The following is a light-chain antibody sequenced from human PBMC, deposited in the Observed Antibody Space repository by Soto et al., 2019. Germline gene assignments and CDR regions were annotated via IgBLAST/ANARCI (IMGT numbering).Light chain of an antibody. J-gene: IGLJ3*02. V-gene: IGLV2-8*01. CDR3: SSYAGRNNFGV. CDR2: EVS. CDR1: SSDVGGYNY. Sequence: QSVLTQPPSASGSPGQSVTISCTGTSSDVGGYNYVSWYQQHPGKAPKLMIYEVSKRPSGVPDRFSGSKSGNTASLTVSGLQAEDEADYYCSSYAGRNNFGVFGVGTQLPVL.